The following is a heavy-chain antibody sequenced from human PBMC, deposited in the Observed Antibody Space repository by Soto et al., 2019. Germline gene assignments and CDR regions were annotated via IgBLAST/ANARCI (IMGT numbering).Heavy chain of an antibody. Sequence: QVQLVESGGGVVQPGRSLRLSCAASGFTFSSYAMHWVRQAPGKGLEWVAVISYDGSNKYYADSVKGRFTISRDNSKNTRYRQMNSLSDEDPAVYYCARDVGYSNYWFDPWGQGALVTVSS. J-gene: IGHJ5*02. D-gene: IGHD4-4*01. CDR1: GFTFSSYA. CDR2: ISYDGSNK. CDR3: ARDVGYSNYWFDP. V-gene: IGHV3-30-3*01.